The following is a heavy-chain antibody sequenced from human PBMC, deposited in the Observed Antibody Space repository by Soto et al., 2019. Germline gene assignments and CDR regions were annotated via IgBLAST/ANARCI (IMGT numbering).Heavy chain of an antibody. D-gene: IGHD4-17*01. V-gene: IGHV3-33*01. J-gene: IGHJ3*02. CDR3: ARGGVTTVHTPDAFDI. CDR1: GFTFSSYG. Sequence: QVQLVESGGCVVQPGRSLILSCAASGFTFSSYGMHWVRQAPGKGLEWVAVIWYDGSNKYYADSVKGRFTISRDNSKNSLDLQMNRLRAEDTAVYYGARGGVTTVHTPDAFDIWGRGTMVTVS. CDR2: IWYDGSNK.